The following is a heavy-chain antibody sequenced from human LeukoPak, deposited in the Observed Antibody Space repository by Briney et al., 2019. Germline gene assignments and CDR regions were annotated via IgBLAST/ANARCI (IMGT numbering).Heavy chain of an antibody. CDR2: IYYSGST. J-gene: IGHJ6*03. V-gene: IGHV4-30-4*08. D-gene: IGHD3-3*01. Sequence: SETLSLTCTVSGGSISSGDYYWSWIRQPPGKGLEWIGYIYYSGSTYYNPSLKSRVTISVDTSKNQFSLKLSSVTAADTAVYYCARAPVNDFWSGYYWDYYYMDVWGKGTTVTVSS. CDR1: GGSISSGDYY. CDR3: ARAPVNDFWSGYYWDYYYMDV.